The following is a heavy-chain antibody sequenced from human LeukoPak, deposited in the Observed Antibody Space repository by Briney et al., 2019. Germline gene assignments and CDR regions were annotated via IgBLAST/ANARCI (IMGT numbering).Heavy chain of an antibody. D-gene: IGHD4-17*01. CDR1: GFTFSRYA. V-gene: IGHV3-23*01. CDR3: ARDYADYVGYFFFDY. J-gene: IGHJ4*02. Sequence: GGSLRLSCAASGFTFSRYAMSWVRQAPGKGLEWVSALGVSVSGYGGSTYYADSAKGRFTISRDNSQNTLYLQMNSLRAEDTAVYYCARDYADYVGYFFFDYWGQGTLVTVSS. CDR2: LGVSVSGYGGST.